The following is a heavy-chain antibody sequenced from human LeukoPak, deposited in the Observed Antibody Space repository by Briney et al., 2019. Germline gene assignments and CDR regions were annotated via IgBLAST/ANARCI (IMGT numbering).Heavy chain of an antibody. CDR2: INHSGST. Sequence: SQTLSLTCTVSGGSISSGGYYWSWIRQPPGKGLEWIGEINHSGSTNYNPSLKSRVTISVDTSKNQFSLKLSSVTAADTAVYYCARNPSRVWWLRHPFDYWGQGTLVTVSS. J-gene: IGHJ4*02. CDR1: GGSISSGGYY. D-gene: IGHD5-12*01. CDR3: ARNPSRVWWLRHPFDY. V-gene: IGHV4-30-2*01.